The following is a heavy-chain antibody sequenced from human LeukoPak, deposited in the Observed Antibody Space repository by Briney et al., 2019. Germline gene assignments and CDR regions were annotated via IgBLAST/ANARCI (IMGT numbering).Heavy chain of an antibody. CDR3: ERYYYGSGSYSFADY. CDR1: GFTVSSNY. CDR2: LFSGGST. Sequence: GGSLRLSCAASGFTVSSNYMSWVRQAPGKGLEWVSVLFSGGSTYYADSVKGRFTISRDNSRNTLYLQMNSLRAEDTAVYYCERYYYGSGSYSFADYWGQGTLVTVSS. J-gene: IGHJ4*02. V-gene: IGHV3-53*01. D-gene: IGHD3-10*01.